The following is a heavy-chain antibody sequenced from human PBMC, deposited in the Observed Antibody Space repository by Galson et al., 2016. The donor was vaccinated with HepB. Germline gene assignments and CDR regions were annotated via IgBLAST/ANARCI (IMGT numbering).Heavy chain of an antibody. CDR3: AKRSQGPVATATSSFEY. Sequence: SLRLSCAASGFNFSDYYISWIRQAPGKGLEWISYISERGRAMYNADSVEGRFTISRDNAKKTLYMQMNSLRAEDTAVYYCAKRSQGPVATATSSFEYWGQGTLVSVSS. V-gene: IGHV3-11*01. D-gene: IGHD2-2*01. J-gene: IGHJ4*02. CDR1: GFNFSDYY. CDR2: ISERGRAM.